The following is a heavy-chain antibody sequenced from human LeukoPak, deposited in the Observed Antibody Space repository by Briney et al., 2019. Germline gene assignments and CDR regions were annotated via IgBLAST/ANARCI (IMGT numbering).Heavy chain of an antibody. D-gene: IGHD6-13*01. J-gene: IGHJ5*02. V-gene: IGHV1-18*01. Sequence: ASLRVSCKASGYTFTRYGISWVRQAPGQGLEWMGWISAYNGNTNYAQKLQGRVTMTTDTSTSTAYMELRSLRSDDTAVYYCARDYPQDGSSWPVVWFDPWGQGTLVTVSS. CDR1: GYTFTRYG. CDR2: ISAYNGNT. CDR3: ARDYPQDGSSWPVVWFDP.